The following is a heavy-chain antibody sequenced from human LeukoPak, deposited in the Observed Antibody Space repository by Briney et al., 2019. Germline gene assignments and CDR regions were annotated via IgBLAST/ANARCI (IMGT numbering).Heavy chain of an antibody. D-gene: IGHD3-3*01. Sequence: PGGSLRLSCAASGFDFSSNWMHWVRHAQGQGLVWVSRIKGDGISTNYADSVKGRFAISRDIAKNTLYLQMNSLRAEDTGVYYCAKDHYWSIDYWGRGTLVTVSS. J-gene: IGHJ4*02. CDR1: GFDFSSNW. CDR2: IKGDGIST. V-gene: IGHV3-74*01. CDR3: AKDHYWSIDY.